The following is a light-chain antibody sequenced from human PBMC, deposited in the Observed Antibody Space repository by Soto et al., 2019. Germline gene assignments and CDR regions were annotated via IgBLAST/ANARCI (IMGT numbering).Light chain of an antibody. V-gene: IGKV3-15*01. CDR3: QEYNNWPSWT. CDR1: QSVSNS. J-gene: IGKJ1*01. Sequence: EIVMTQSPATLSVSPGERATLSCRASQSVSNSLAWYQQKPGLAPRLLIYSASARATDIPARFSGSGSGTEFTLTISSRQSEDFAVYYCQEYNNWPSWTFGQGTTVEIK. CDR2: SAS.